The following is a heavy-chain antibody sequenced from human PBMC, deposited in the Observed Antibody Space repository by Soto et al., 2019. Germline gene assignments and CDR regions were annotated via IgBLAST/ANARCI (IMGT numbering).Heavy chain of an antibody. CDR2: INPNSGGT. Sequence: ASVKVSCKASGYTFTGYYMHWVRQAPGQGLEWMRWINPNSGGTNYAQKYQGWVTMTRDTSISTAYMELSRLRSDDTAVYYCARCLSESLLGYCTNGVCPYGMDVWGQGTTVTVS. CDR1: GYTFTGYY. D-gene: IGHD2-8*01. J-gene: IGHJ6*02. CDR3: ARCLSESLLGYCTNGVCPYGMDV. V-gene: IGHV1-2*04.